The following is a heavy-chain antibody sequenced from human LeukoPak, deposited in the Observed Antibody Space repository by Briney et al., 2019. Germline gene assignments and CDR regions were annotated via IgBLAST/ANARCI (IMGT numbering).Heavy chain of an antibody. CDR3: TTAGPHESFDY. CDR1: GFTFSSYA. J-gene: IGHJ4*02. CDR2: ISGSGGGT. V-gene: IGHV3-23*01. Sequence: GGSLRLSCAASGFTFSSYAMSWVRQAPEKGLEWVATISGSGGGTYYADSVRGRFTISRDDPKNTLYLRMNSLKTEDTAVYYCTTAGPHESFDYWGQGTLVTVSS.